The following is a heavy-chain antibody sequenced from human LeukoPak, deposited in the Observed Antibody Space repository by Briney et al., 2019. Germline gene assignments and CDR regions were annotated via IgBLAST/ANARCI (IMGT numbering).Heavy chain of an antibody. CDR3: ARDQKAYYDFWSGYSQYNWFDP. CDR1: GFTFSSYA. CDR2: ISYDGSNK. J-gene: IGHJ5*02. Sequence: GGSLRLSCGASGFTFSSYAMHWVRQAPGEGLEWVAVISYDGSNKYYADSVKGRFTISRDNSKNTLYLQMNSLRAEDTAVYYCARDQKAYYDFWSGYSQYNWFDPWGQGTLVTVSS. D-gene: IGHD3-3*01. V-gene: IGHV3-30-3*01.